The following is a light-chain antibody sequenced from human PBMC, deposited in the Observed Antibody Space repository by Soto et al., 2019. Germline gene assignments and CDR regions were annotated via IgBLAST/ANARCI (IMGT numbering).Light chain of an antibody. J-gene: IGLJ2*01. V-gene: IGLV7-43*01. CDR3: LLYYGAAGV. Sequence: QTVVTQEPSLTVSPGGTVTLTCASSTGAVTSGYYPNWFQQKPGQAPRALIYNTINKHPWTPARFSGSLLGGKAALTLSGVQPEDEAEYFCLLYYGAAGVFGGGTKLTVL. CDR1: TGAVTSGYY. CDR2: NTI.